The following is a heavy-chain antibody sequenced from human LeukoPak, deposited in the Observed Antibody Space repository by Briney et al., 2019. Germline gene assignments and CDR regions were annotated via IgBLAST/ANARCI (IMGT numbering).Heavy chain of an antibody. V-gene: IGHV4-34*01. D-gene: IGHD6-19*01. CDR1: GGSFSGYY. Sequence: SETLSLTCALYGGSFSGYYFTWIRQPPGKGLEWIGEINHSGNTNYSPSLKSRVTISIDTSKNHFSLQLTSLTAADTAVYYCATLRGSDWYFDYWGQGTLVAVSS. J-gene: IGHJ4*02. CDR3: ATLRGSDWYFDY. CDR2: INHSGNT.